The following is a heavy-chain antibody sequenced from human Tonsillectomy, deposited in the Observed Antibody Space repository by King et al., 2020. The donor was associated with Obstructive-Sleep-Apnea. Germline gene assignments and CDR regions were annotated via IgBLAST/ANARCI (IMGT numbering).Heavy chain of an antibody. CDR2: ISYDGSNK. D-gene: IGHD1-26*01. J-gene: IGHJ4*02. CDR3: AKLVGATSIKLDY. V-gene: IGHV3-30*18. Sequence: VQLVESGGGVVQPGRSLRLSCAASGFTFSSYGMHWVRQAPGKGLVWWAVISYDGSNKYYADSVKGRFTISSDNSKNTLYLQMNSLIAEDTAVYYCAKLVGATSIKLDYWGQGTLVTVAS. CDR1: GFTFSSYG.